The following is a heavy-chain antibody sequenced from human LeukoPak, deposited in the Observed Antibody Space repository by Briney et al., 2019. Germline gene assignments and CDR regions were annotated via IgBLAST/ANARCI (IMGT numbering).Heavy chain of an antibody. D-gene: IGHD5-24*01. CDR3: ARGDGYNFWDY. CDR1: GFTVSSNY. CDR2: FYSGGST. Sequence: PGGSLRLSCAASGFTVSSNYMSWVRQAPGKGLEWVSVFYSGGSTYYADPVKGRLTISRDNSKNTVYLQMNSLRAEDTAVYYCARGDGYNFWDYWGQGTLVTVSS. V-gene: IGHV3-53*01. J-gene: IGHJ4*02.